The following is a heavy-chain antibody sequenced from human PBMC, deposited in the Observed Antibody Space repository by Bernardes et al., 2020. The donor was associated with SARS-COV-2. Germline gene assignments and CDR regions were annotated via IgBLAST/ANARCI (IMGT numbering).Heavy chain of an antibody. CDR2: INPNSGGT. CDR1: GYTFTGYY. Sequence: ASVKVSCKASGYTFTGYYMHWVRQAPGQGREWMGWINPNSGGTNYAQKSQGWVTMTRDTSISTAYMELSRLRSDDTAVYYCARGRRGMVRGVTSTNWFDPWGQGTLVTVSS. D-gene: IGHD3-10*01. V-gene: IGHV1-2*04. CDR3: ARGRRGMVRGVTSTNWFDP. J-gene: IGHJ5*02.